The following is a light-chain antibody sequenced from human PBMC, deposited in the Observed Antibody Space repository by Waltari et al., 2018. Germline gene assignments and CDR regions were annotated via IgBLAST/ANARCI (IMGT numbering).Light chain of an antibody. J-gene: IGKJ2*01. CDR3: QQHGTSPFT. CDR1: QSVSSSY. V-gene: IGKV3-20*01. CDR2: GAS. Sequence: EIVLTQSPGTLSLSPGERATLSCRASQSVSSSYLAWYQQKPGQAPRLLIYGASSRATGIPDSISGSGSGTDFTLTLSSLEPEDFAVYYCQQHGTSPFTFGQGTKVEIK.